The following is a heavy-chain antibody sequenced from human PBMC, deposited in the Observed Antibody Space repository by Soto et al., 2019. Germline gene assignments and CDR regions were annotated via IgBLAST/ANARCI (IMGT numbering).Heavy chain of an antibody. D-gene: IGHD6-13*01. J-gene: IGHJ6*02. CDR3: ARGIAAAGNYYYYGMDV. V-gene: IGHV3-13*05. CDR2: IGTAGDP. Sequence: GGSLRLSCAASGFTFSSYDMHWVRQATGKGLEWVSAIGTAGDPYYPGSVKGRFTISREKAKNSLYLQMNSLRAGDTAVYYCARGIAAAGNYYYYGMDVWGQGTTVTVSS. CDR1: GFTFSSYD.